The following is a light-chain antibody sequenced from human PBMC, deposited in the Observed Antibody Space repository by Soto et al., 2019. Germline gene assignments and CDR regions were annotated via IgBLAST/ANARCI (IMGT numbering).Light chain of an antibody. CDR2: DVS. CDR3: CSYAGSYTYV. J-gene: IGLJ1*01. Sequence: QSLLTQPRSVSGSPGQSVTISCTGTSSDVGGYNYVSWYQQHPGKAPKFMIYDVSQRPSGVPARFSGSKSGNTASLTISGLQAEDEADYYCCSYAGSYTYVFGTGTKLTVL. CDR1: SSDVGGYNY. V-gene: IGLV2-11*01.